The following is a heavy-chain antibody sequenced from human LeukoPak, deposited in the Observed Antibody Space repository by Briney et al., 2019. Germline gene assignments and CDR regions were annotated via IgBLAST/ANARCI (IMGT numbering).Heavy chain of an antibody. Sequence: VSVKVSCKASGYTFTSYDINWVRQATGQGLEWMGWMNPNSGNTGYAQKFQGRVTMTRNTSISTAYMELSSLRSEDTAVYYCARAVSGSYYLSQDYWGQGTLVTVSS. V-gene: IGHV1-8*01. J-gene: IGHJ4*02. D-gene: IGHD1-26*01. CDR1: GYTFTSYD. CDR3: ARAVSGSYYLSQDY. CDR2: MNPNSGNT.